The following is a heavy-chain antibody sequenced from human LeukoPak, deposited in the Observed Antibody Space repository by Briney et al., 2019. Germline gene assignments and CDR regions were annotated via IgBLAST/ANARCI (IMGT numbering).Heavy chain of an antibody. J-gene: IGHJ4*02. CDR3: ARHEPVLLWFGDLHY. CDR1: GVSLSDSY. CDR2: VSDRGGA. D-gene: IGHD3-10*01. V-gene: IGHV4-59*08. Sequence: SETLSLTCSVSGVSLSDSYWSWIRQSPGKAMEWIGYVSDRGGASYNPSLKGRVTISPDTSKNQFSLKLSSVTAADTAVYYCARHEPVLLWFGDLHYWGQGTLVTVSS.